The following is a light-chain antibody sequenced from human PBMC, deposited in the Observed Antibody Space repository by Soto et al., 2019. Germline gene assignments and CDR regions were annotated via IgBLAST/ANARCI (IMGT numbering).Light chain of an antibody. J-gene: IGLJ3*02. V-gene: IGLV2-23*01. Sequence: QSALTQPASVSGSPGQSITISCTGTSSDVGSYNLVSWYQQLPGKAPKLMIYGGSKRPSGVSNRFSGSKSGNTASLTISGLEAEDEADYYCCSYVGSSTWVFGGGTKLTVL. CDR1: SSDVGSYNL. CDR3: CSYVGSSTWV. CDR2: GGS.